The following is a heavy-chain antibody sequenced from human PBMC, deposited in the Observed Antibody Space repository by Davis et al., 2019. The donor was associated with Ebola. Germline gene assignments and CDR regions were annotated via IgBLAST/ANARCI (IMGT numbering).Heavy chain of an antibody. Sequence: ASVKVSCKASGYTFTSYGISWVRQAPGQGLEWMGWISAYNGNTNYAQKLQGRVTMTTDTSTSTAYMELRSLRSDDTAVYYCARDQESGVEVPAASDAFDIWGQGTMVTVSS. V-gene: IGHV1-18*04. D-gene: IGHD2-2*01. CDR1: GYTFTSYG. CDR3: ARDQESGVEVPAASDAFDI. J-gene: IGHJ3*02. CDR2: ISAYNGNT.